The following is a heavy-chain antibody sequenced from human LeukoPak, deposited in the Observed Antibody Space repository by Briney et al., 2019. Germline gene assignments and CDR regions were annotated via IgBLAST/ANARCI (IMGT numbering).Heavy chain of an antibody. V-gene: IGHV3-64*01. CDR1: GFTFSRYA. CDR2: ISSGGGCT. D-gene: IGHD1-26*01. J-gene: IGHJ4*02. Sequence: GGSLRLSCAPSGFTFSRYAMHWVRQAPPKGLAYVSTISSGGGCTYYANSVKGRFTISRDNTKNTLYLQMGSLRAEAMAVYYCARRGSYYGDSMDYWGQGTLVTVSS. CDR3: ARRGSYYGDSMDY.